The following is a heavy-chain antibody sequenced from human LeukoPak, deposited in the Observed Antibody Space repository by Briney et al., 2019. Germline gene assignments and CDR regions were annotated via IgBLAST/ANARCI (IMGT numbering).Heavy chain of an antibody. CDR2: IQYDGSNK. D-gene: IGHD2-2*01. V-gene: IGHV3-30*02. CDR1: GFTSSSYG. Sequence: GGSLRLSCAASGFTSSSYGMHWVRQAPGKGLEWVAFIQYDGSNKYYADSVKGRFTISRDNSKNTLYLQMNSLRAEDTAVYYCAKGSGYCSITSCHLFDYWGQGTLVTVSS. J-gene: IGHJ4*02. CDR3: AKGSGYCSITSCHLFDY.